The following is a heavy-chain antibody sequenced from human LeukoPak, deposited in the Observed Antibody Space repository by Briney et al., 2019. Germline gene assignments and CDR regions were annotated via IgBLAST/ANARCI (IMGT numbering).Heavy chain of an antibody. J-gene: IGHJ4*02. V-gene: IGHV3-7*01. CDR2: IKQDGSEK. D-gene: IGHD3-3*02. CDR1: GYTFTSYG. CDR3: ARDLHPRLAGFFDY. Sequence: GASVKVSCKASGYTFTSYGISWVRQAPGKGLEWVANIKQDGSEKYYVDSVKGRFTISRDNAKNSLYLQMNSLRAEDTAVYYCARDLHPRLAGFFDYWGQGTLVTVSS.